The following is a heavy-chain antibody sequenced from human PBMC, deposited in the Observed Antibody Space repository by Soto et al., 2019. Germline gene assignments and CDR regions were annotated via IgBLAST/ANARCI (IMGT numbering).Heavy chain of an antibody. CDR1: GGSISSGGYS. V-gene: IGHV4-30-2*01. CDR2: IYHSGST. D-gene: IGHD6-19*01. CDR3: ARAGGLGAVAADY. J-gene: IGHJ4*02. Sequence: QLQLQESGSGLVKPSQTLSLTCAVSGGSISSGGYSWSWIRQPPGKGLEWIGYIYHSGSTYYNPSRKSRVTPSVDRSQTQLSLRLSSVTAADTAVYYCARAGGLGAVAADYWGQGTLVTVSS.